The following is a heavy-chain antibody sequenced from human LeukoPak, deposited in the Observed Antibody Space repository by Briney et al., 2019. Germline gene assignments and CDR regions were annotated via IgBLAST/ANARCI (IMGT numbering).Heavy chain of an antibody. CDR3: AKDIGPPMYYDFWSGYYAYYYGMDV. CDR1: GFTFSSYA. V-gene: IGHV3-23*01. CDR2: LSGSGGIT. J-gene: IGHJ6*02. Sequence: GGSLRLSCAASGFTFSSYAMSWVRQAPGKGLEWVSTLSGSGGITSYADSVKGRFTISRDNSKNTLYLQMNSLRAEDTAVYYCAKDIGPPMYYDFWSGYYAYYYGMDVWGQGTTVTVSS. D-gene: IGHD3-3*01.